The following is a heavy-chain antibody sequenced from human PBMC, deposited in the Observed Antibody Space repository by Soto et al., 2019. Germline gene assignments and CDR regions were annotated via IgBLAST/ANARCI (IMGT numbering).Heavy chain of an antibody. V-gene: IGHV4-30-4*01. J-gene: IGHJ5*02. D-gene: IGHD3-3*01. CDR1: GGPINSPDYY. CDR3: ARRLYYDFWSGYSKNNWFDP. CDR2: LYFNGGT. Sequence: SETLSLTCNVSGGPINSPDYYWTWIRQSPGKGLEWIGYLYFNGGTQYNPSLRTPISMSLDTSKKHFSLKMRSVTGADTAVYYCARRLYYDFWSGYSKNNWFDPWGQGTLVTVSS.